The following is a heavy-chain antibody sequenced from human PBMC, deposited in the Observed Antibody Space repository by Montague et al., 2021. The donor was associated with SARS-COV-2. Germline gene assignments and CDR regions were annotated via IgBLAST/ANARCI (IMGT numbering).Heavy chain of an antibody. CDR2: ISHSGGA. CDR3: ARGHQSIKLIVVVFTGASFFFVS. V-gene: IGHV4-34*01. CDR1: GGSSTGDN. D-gene: IGHD3-22*01. J-gene: IGHJ4*02. Sequence: SETLSLTCAVYGGSSTGDNWSWIRQPPGKGLEWIGEISHSGGANYNSSLKSRVTMSLDTSNHQFSLKLSSVTAADTAMYYCARGHQSIKLIVVVFTGASFFFVSWGQGNLVVVSS.